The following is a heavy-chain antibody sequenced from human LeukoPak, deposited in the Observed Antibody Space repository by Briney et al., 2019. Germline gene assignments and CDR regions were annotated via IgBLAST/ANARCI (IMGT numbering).Heavy chain of an antibody. Sequence: SETLSLTCTVSNGSISSYHWSWVRQPPGKGLEWIGYILTSGTTNYNPSLKSRLTISVDTTKNQFTLKLSSVTAADTAVYYCARLRVSGSYLYYFDYWGQGTLVTVSS. V-gene: IGHV4-4*09. D-gene: IGHD1-26*01. J-gene: IGHJ4*02. CDR1: NGSISSYH. CDR2: ILTSGTT. CDR3: ARLRVSGSYLYYFDY.